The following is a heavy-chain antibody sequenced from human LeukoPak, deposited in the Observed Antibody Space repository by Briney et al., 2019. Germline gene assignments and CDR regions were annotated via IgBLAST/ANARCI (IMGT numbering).Heavy chain of an antibody. CDR2: INPNSGGT. V-gene: IGHV1-2*02. J-gene: IGHJ4*02. CDR1: GYTFTGYY. Sequence: ASVKVSCKASGYTFTGYYMHWVRQAPGQGLEWMGWINPNSGGTNYAQKFQGRVTMTTDTSTSTAYMELRSLRSDDTAVYYCARKRGYDRLDYWGQGTLVTVSS. CDR3: ARKRGYDRLDY. D-gene: IGHD5-12*01.